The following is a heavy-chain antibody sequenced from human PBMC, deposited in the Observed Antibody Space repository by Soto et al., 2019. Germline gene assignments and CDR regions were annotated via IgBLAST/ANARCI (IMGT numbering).Heavy chain of an antibody. Sequence: QVQLVQSGAEVKKPGASVKVSCKASGYTFTSYGISWVRQAPGQGLDWMGWISAYNGDTNNPEKFQGRVTMNTDTSTSTAYMELRSLRSDDTAVYYCARDRGYYDSSRYLGRALDIWGQGTMVTVSS. CDR1: GYTFTSYG. V-gene: IGHV1-18*01. D-gene: IGHD3-22*01. J-gene: IGHJ3*02. CDR3: ARDRGYYDSSRYLGRALDI. CDR2: ISAYNGDT.